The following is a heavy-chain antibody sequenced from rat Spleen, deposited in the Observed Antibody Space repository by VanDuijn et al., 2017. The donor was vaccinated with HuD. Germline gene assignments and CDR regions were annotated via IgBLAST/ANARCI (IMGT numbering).Heavy chain of an antibody. Sequence: EVQLVETGGGLVHPGESLKLSCVASGFTFSSYWMFWIRQAPGEGLEWLSSISPDGGSTYYPDSMKGRFTISRDNAENTVYLQMNSLRSEDTATYFCGKDMNYFSTYPFYLMGAWGQGTSVTVYS. CDR3: GKDMNYFSTYPFYLMGA. D-gene: IGHD1-2*01. J-gene: IGHJ4*01. V-gene: IGHV5-58*01. CDR1: GFTFSSYW. CDR2: ISPDGGST.